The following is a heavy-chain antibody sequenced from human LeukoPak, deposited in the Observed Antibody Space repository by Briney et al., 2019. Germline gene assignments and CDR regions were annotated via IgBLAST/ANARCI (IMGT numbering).Heavy chain of an antibody. CDR2: INHSGST. CDR3: ARVSLELRYFDWPSLSYGMDV. J-gene: IGHJ6*02. Sequence: SETLSLTCAVYGGSFSGYYWSWIRQPPGKGLEWIGEINHSGSTNYNPSLKSRVTISVDTSKNQFSLKLSSVTAADTAVYYCARVSLELRYFDWPSLSYGMDVWGQGTTVIVSS. D-gene: IGHD3-9*01. V-gene: IGHV4-34*01. CDR1: GGSFSGYY.